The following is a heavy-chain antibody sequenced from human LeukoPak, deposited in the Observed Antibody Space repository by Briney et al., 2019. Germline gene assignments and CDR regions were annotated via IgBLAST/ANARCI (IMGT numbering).Heavy chain of an antibody. Sequence: HPGRSLRLSCAASGFTFDDYAMHWVRQAPGKGLEWVSGISWNSGSIGYADSVKGRFTISRDNAKNSLYLQMNSLRAEDTAVYYCARDSSSWYGGDYYGMDVWGKGTTVTVSS. J-gene: IGHJ6*04. CDR2: ISWNSGSI. CDR3: ARDSSSWYGGDYYGMDV. D-gene: IGHD6-13*01. CDR1: GFTFDDYA. V-gene: IGHV3-9*01.